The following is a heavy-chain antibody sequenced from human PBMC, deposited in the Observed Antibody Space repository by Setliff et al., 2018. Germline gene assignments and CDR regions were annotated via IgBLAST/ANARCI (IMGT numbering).Heavy chain of an antibody. CDR1: GYTFTSYG. D-gene: IGHD5-18*01. V-gene: IGHV1-18*01. J-gene: IGHJ4*02. Sequence: GASVKVSCKASGYTFTSYGISWVRQAPGQGLEWMGWISAYNGNTNYAQKFQGRVIITRNTSISTAYMELSSLRSEDTAVYYCARLSSLDTAMVTVDYWGQGTLVTVSS. CDR2: ISAYNGNT. CDR3: ARLSSLDTAMVTVDY.